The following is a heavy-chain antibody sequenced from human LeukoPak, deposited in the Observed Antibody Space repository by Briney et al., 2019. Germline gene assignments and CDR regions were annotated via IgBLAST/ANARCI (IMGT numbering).Heavy chain of an antibody. CDR1: GGSISSYY. D-gene: IGHD6-19*01. V-gene: IGHV4-59*01. Sequence: SETLSLTCTVSGGSISSYYWSWIRQPPAQGLDWIGYIYYSGSTNYNPSLKSRVTISVDRSKNQFSLKLSSVTAADTAVYYCARVAATDAFDIWGQGTMVTVSS. J-gene: IGHJ3*02. CDR2: IYYSGST. CDR3: ARVAATDAFDI.